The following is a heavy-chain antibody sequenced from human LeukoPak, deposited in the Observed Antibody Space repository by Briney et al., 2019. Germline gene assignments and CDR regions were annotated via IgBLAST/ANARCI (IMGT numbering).Heavy chain of an antibody. J-gene: IGHJ4*02. D-gene: IGHD1-26*01. CDR2: ISYSGST. CDR3: ARGSRRLADFHY. Sequence: TSETLSPTCAVSGDSISSSDYYWGWIRQPPGKGLGWIGTISYSGSTYYNPSLQSRVTISVDTSKNQFSLELSSVTAADTAVYYCARGSRRLADFHYWGQGTLVTVSS. V-gene: IGHV4-39*01. CDR1: GDSISSSDYY.